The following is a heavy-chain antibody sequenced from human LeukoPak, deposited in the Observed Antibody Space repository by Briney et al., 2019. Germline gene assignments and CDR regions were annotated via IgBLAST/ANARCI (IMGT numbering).Heavy chain of an antibody. J-gene: IGHJ4*01. CDR1: GGSISSYY. CDR2: IYYTGNT. V-gene: IGHV4-59*01. D-gene: IGHD1-14*01. Sequence: PSETLSITCTVSGGSISSYYWSWIRQPPGKGLEWIGYIYYTGNTHYNFSLKSRVTISVATSKNQFSLKLSSVTAADTATYYCAREGRDRNRFEYWGHGTLVTVSS. CDR3: AREGRDRNRFEY.